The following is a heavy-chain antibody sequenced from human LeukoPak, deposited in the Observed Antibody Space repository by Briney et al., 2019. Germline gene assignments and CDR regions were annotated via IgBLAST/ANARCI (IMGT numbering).Heavy chain of an antibody. CDR1: GFTFSSYA. V-gene: IGHV3-23*01. CDR3: AKAGKKVVPAACDY. J-gene: IGHJ4*02. CDR2: ISGSGGST. D-gene: IGHD2-2*01. Sequence: GGSLSLSCAASGFTFSSYAMSWVRQAPGKGLEWVSAISGSGGSTYYADSVKGRFTISRDNSKNTLYLQMNSLRAEDTAVYYCAKAGKKVVPAACDYWGQGTLVTVSS.